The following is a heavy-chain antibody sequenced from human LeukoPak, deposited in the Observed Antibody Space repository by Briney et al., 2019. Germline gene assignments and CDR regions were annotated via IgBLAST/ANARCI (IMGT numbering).Heavy chain of an antibody. CDR2: ISSSGSTI. CDR1: GFTFSSYE. D-gene: IGHD3-3*01. J-gene: IGHJ6*03. CDR3: AREPYDSWSAYSPPNSYYMDV. Sequence: PGGSLRLSCAASGFTFSSYEMNWARQAPGKGLEWVSYISSSGSTIYYADSVKGRFTISRDNAKNSLYLQMNSLRAEDTAVYYCAREPYDSWSAYSPPNSYYMDVWGKGTTVTVSS. V-gene: IGHV3-48*03.